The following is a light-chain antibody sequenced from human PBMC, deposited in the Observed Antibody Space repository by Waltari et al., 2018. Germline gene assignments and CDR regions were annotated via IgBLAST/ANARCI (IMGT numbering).Light chain of an antibody. V-gene: IGKV1-33*01. J-gene: IGKJ5*01. CDR3: QQSQNLEKR. CDR1: EDISKL. CDR2: DAS. Sequence: DIQLTQSPSSLSASLGDRVSITCQASEDISKLLNWYQQKPGKAPKLLNYDASNREAGVPSRFSGRGSGTDFTLTISTLQPEDIATYYCQQSQNLEKRFGQGKRLDIK.